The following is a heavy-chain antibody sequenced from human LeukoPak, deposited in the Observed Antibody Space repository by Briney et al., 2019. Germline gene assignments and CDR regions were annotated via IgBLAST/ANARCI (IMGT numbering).Heavy chain of an antibody. CDR3: ARDNYDSSGYYFD. Sequence: GGSLRLACAASGFTFSSYEMNWVRQAPGKGLEWVSYISSSGSTTHYADSVKGRFTISRDNAKKSLYLQMNSLRAEDTAVYYCARDNYDSSGYYFDWGQGTLVTVSS. J-gene: IGHJ4*02. CDR2: ISSSGSTT. V-gene: IGHV3-48*03. CDR1: GFTFSSYE. D-gene: IGHD3-22*01.